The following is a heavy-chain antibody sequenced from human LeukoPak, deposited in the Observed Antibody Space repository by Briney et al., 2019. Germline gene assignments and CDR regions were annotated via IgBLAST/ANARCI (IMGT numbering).Heavy chain of an antibody. J-gene: IGHJ5*02. Sequence: ASVKVSCKASGYSFTAYHIHWVRQAPGQGLEWMAWINPNSGGTNYAQKFQGRVTMTRDTSISTAYIELNRLRSDDTAVYYCARGYCTGDICSGAWFDPWGRGTLVTVSA. V-gene: IGHV1-2*02. CDR1: GYSFTAYH. CDR3: ARGYCTGDICSGAWFDP. CDR2: INPNSGGT. D-gene: IGHD2-15*01.